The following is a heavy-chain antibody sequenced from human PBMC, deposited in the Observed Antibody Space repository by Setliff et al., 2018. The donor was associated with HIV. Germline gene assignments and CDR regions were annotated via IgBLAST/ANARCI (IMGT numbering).Heavy chain of an antibody. D-gene: IGHD3-3*01. J-gene: IGHJ4*02. V-gene: IGHV4-38-2*01. CDR2: IYHSGGT. Sequence: SETLSLTCAVSGYSISSGYYWGWIRQPPGRGLEWIGNIYHSGGTHCNPSLRSRVTISVDTSKNHFSLKLSSVTAADTAVFYCARVPFTTGFDYWGQGILVTVSS. CDR1: GYSISSGYY. CDR3: ARVPFTTGFDY.